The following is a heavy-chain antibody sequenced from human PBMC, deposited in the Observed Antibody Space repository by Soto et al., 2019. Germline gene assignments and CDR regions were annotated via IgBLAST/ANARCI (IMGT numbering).Heavy chain of an antibody. J-gene: IGHJ4*01. CDR3: ARWGTSMVRGVIIYYFDY. Sequence: GGSLRLSCAASGFTFSSYWMSWVRQAPGKGLEWVANIKQDGSEKYYVDSVKGRFTISRDNAKNSLYLQMNSLRAEDTAVYYCARWGTSMVRGVIIYYFDYWGHGTLVTVSS. D-gene: IGHD3-10*01. CDR2: IKQDGSEK. V-gene: IGHV3-7*01. CDR1: GFTFSSYW.